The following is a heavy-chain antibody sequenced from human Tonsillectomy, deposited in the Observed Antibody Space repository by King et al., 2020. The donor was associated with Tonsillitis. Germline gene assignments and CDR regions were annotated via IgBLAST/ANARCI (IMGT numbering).Heavy chain of an antibody. J-gene: IGHJ6*02. V-gene: IGHV3-30*04. CDR3: ARDFRANSPADVYYGMDV. D-gene: IGHD4-23*01. CDR1: GFTFSSYA. Sequence: VQLVESGGGVVQPGRSLRLSCAASGFTFSSYAMHWVRQAPGKGLEWVAVISYDGSNKYYADSVKGRLTISRDNSKNTLYLQMNSLRAEDTAVYYCARDFRANSPADVYYGMDVWGQGTTVTVSS. CDR2: ISYDGSNK.